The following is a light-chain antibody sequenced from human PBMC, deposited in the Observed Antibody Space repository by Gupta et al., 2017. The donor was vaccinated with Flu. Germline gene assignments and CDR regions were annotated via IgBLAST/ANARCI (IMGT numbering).Light chain of an antibody. J-gene: IGKJ3*01. Sequence: LSASVGDRVTITCRASQSISSYLNWYQQKPGKAPKLLIYAASSLQSGVPSRFSGSGSGTDFTLTISSLQPEDFATYYCQQSYSTPFTFGHGTKVDIK. V-gene: IGKV1-39*01. CDR3: QQSYSTPFT. CDR2: AAS. CDR1: QSISSY.